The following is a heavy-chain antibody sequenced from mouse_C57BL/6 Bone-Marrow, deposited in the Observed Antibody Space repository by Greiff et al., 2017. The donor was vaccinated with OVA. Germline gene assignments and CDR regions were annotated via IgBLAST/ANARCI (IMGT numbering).Heavy chain of an antibody. V-gene: IGHV5-6*01. CDR2: ISSGGSYT. Sequence: EVKLMESGGDLVKPGGSLKLSCAASGFTFSSYGVSWVRQTPDKRLEWVATISSGGSYTYYPDSVKGRFTISRDNAKNTLYLQMSSLKSEDTAMYYCARHYYYGSSYWYFDVWGTGTTVTVSS. CDR1: GFTFSSYG. CDR3: ARHYYYGSSYWYFDV. J-gene: IGHJ1*03. D-gene: IGHD1-1*01.